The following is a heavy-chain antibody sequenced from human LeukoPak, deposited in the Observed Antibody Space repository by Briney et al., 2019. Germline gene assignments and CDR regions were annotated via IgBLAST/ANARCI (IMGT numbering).Heavy chain of an antibody. D-gene: IGHD4-23*01. CDR2: ISGSGGST. CDR3: AKGPTTVVGGGYFDY. CDR1: GFTFSSYA. V-gene: IGHV3-23*01. Sequence: GGSLRLSCAASGFTFSSYAMSWVRQAPGEGLEWVSAISGSGGSTYYADSVKGRFTISRDNSKNTLYLQMNSLRAEDTAVYYCAKGPTTVVGGGYFDYWGQGTLVTVSS. J-gene: IGHJ4*02.